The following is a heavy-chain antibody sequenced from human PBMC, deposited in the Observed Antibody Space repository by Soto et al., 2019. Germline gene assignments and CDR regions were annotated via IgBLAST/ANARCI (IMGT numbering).Heavy chain of an antibody. Sequence: GGSLRLSCAASGFTFSNYGIHWVRQAPDKGLEWVTVVGNDGTVQYYADSVKGRFTISRDNSKNTLYLQMNSLRAEDTAVYYCARTSSSAYYLQYFHYPGQGILGTVSS. D-gene: IGHD3-22*01. J-gene: IGHJ4*02. CDR3: ARTSSSAYYLQYFHY. V-gene: IGHV3-30*03. CDR1: GFTFSNYG. CDR2: VGNDGTVQ.